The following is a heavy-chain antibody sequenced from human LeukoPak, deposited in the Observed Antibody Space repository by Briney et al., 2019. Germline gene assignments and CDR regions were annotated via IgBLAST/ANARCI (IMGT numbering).Heavy chain of an antibody. CDR2: IKSKTDGGTT. Sequence: KTGGSLRLSCAASGFTFSNAWMNWVRQAPGKGLEWVGRIKSKTDGGTTNYAAPVKGRFTISRDDSKNTLYLQMNSLKTEYTAVYYCTTAYYYDSSGYSDDAFDIWGQGTMVTVSS. J-gene: IGHJ3*02. CDR3: TTAYYYDSSGYSDDAFDI. D-gene: IGHD3-22*01. CDR1: GFTFSNAW. V-gene: IGHV3-15*07.